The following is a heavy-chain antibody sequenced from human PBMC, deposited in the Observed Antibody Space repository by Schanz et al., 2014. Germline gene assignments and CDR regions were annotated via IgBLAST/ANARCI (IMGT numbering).Heavy chain of an antibody. CDR3: AKDLISGWSGFDY. CDR1: GLNFDYYG. V-gene: IGHV3-NL1*01. Sequence: QAQLVESGGGVVQPGRSLRLSCATSGLNFDYYGMNWVRQAPGKGLEWVSGIGGSGDSTHYADSVKGRFIISRDNSENTLYLQMNSLRAEDTAVYYCAKDLISGWSGFDYWGQGTLVTVSS. J-gene: IGHJ4*02. D-gene: IGHD6-19*01. CDR2: IGGSGDST.